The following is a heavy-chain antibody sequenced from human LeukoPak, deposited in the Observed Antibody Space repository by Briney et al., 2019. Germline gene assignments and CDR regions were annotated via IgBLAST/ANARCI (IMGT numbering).Heavy chain of an antibody. D-gene: IGHD2-15*01. CDR2: ISAYNGNT. V-gene: IGHV1-18*01. CDR1: GYPFTTYG. Sequence: GASVKVSCKASGYPFTTYGISWVRQAPGQGLEWMGWISAYNGNTNYAQKLQGRVTMTTDTSTSTAYMELRSLRSDDTAVYYCARGGLDIVVVVAAGYWFDPWGQGTLVTVSS. J-gene: IGHJ5*02. CDR3: ARGGLDIVVVVAAGYWFDP.